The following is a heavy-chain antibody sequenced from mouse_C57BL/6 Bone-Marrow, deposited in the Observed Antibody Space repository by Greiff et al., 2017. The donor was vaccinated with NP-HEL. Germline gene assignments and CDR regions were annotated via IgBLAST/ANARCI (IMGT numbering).Heavy chain of an antibody. CDR2: ISDGGSYT. D-gene: IGHD2-4*01. V-gene: IGHV5-4*01. CDR1: GFTFSSYA. J-gene: IGHJ4*01. CDR3: AREDDYDGDYAMDY. Sequence: EVKLMESGGGLVKPGGSLKLSCAASGFTFSSYAMSWVRQTPEKRLEWVATISDGGSYTYYPDNVKGRFTISRDNAKNNLYLQMSHLKSEDTAMYYCAREDDYDGDYAMDYWGQGTSVTVSS.